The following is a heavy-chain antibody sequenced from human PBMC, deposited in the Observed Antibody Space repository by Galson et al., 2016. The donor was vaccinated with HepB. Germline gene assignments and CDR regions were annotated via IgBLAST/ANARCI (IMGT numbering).Heavy chain of an antibody. CDR2: INPNTGGT. D-gene: IGHD2-2*01. Sequence: SVKVSCKASGYTFSAYYIHWVRQAPGQGLEWVGWINPNTGGTKHAQKFQGWVTLTRDTSISTAYMELTSLRSNDTAVYYCAREGWVVGVRKDYYGMDVWGQGTTVTVSS. CDR1: GYTFSAYY. V-gene: IGHV1-2*04. J-gene: IGHJ6*02. CDR3: AREGWVVGVRKDYYGMDV.